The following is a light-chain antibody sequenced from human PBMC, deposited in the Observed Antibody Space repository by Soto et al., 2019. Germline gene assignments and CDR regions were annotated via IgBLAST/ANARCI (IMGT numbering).Light chain of an antibody. J-gene: IGKJ4*01. Sequence: EVVLTQSPATLSVSPGERATLSCRASESVTTNLAWYQQKPGQPPRLLIHGASTRATNIPARFSGSGSGTEFTLTISSLQSEDSAVYYCQQFGSYPLTFGGGTKVDIK. CDR2: GAS. CDR1: ESVTTN. V-gene: IGKV3-15*01. CDR3: QQFGSYPLT.